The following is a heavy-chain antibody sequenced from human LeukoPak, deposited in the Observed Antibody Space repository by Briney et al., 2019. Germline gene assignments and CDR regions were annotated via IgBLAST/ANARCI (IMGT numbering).Heavy chain of an antibody. CDR1: GFTVSSKY. CDR2: IYSDGGGT. J-gene: IGHJ4*02. D-gene: IGHD4-17*01. V-gene: IGHV3-53*01. CDR3: ATATGSNDYGDYLRN. Sequence: PGGSLRLSCAASGFTVSSKYISWVRQAPGKGLEWVSVIYSDGGGTYYADSVRGRFTIPRDNSKNTLYLQMNSLRAEDTAVYYCATATGSNDYGDYLRNWGQGTLVTVSS.